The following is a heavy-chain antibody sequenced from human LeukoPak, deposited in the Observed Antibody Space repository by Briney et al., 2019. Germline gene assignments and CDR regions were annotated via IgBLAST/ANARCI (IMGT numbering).Heavy chain of an antibody. J-gene: IGHJ4*02. Sequence: PGGSLRLSCVVSGFTLTNAWMSWVRQAPGKGLVWVSCINKDGSSTTYADSVKGRFTISRDNAKNTMYLQMNSLRVEDTAVYYCVRGRTYSNYWEWGQGSLVTVSS. CDR2: INKDGSST. CDR3: VRGRTYSNYWE. V-gene: IGHV3-74*01. D-gene: IGHD4-11*01. CDR1: GFTLTNAW.